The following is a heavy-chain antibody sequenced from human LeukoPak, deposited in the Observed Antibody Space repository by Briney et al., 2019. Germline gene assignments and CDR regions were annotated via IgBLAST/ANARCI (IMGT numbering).Heavy chain of an antibody. J-gene: IGHJ6*03. CDR3: ARGIVVVAQLGFYFYYMDV. CDR2: INHSGST. Sequence: SETLSLTCTVSGGSISSYYWSWIRQPPGKGLEWIGEINHSGSTNYNPSLKSRVTISVDTSKNQFSLKLSSVTAADTAVYYCARGIVVVAQLGFYFYYMDVWGKGTTVTISS. CDR1: GGSISSYY. D-gene: IGHD2-15*01. V-gene: IGHV4-34*01.